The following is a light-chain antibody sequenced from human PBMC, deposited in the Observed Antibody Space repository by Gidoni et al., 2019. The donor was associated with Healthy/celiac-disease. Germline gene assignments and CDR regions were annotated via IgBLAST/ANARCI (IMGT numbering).Light chain of an antibody. J-gene: IGKJ2*01. CDR1: QSVSSSY. Sequence: EIVLTQSPGTLSLSPGERATLTGRASQSVSSSYLAWYQQKPGQAPRLLIYGASSRATGIPDRFSGSGSGTDFTLTISRLEPEDFAVYYCQQYGSSPGTFGQGTKLEIK. CDR3: QQYGSSPGT. CDR2: GAS. V-gene: IGKV3-20*01.